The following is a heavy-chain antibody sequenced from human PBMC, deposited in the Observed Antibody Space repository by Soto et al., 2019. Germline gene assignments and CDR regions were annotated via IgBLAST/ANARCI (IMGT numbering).Heavy chain of an antibody. V-gene: IGHV1-69*06. Sequence: QVQLVQSGTEVKKPGSSVKVSCKASGGSLSTNPISWVRQAPGQVLEWMGGTGSGTGPGNHAQKFQGRLTVTADKSTRTVYMELTNLSSADTAVYYCARRDSGGFYRCLDSWGQGTLVTVSS. J-gene: IGHJ5*01. CDR1: GGSLSTNP. CDR2: TGSGTGPG. D-gene: IGHD2-15*01. CDR3: ARRDSGGFYRCLDS.